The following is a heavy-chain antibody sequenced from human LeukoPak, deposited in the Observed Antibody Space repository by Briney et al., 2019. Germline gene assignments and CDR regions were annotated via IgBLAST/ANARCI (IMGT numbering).Heavy chain of an antibody. V-gene: IGHV3-33*08. CDR1: GSTFSSYW. CDR3: VRGVGVSRFNYFDP. J-gene: IGHJ5*02. CDR2: IWYDASNK. D-gene: IGHD6-13*01. Sequence: GGSLRLSCAASGSTFSSYWMTWVRQAPGKGLEWVAVIWYDASNKYYADSVKGRFTISRDNSKNTLFLQMNSLRDDDTAVYYCVRGVGVSRFNYFDPWGQGTLVIVSS.